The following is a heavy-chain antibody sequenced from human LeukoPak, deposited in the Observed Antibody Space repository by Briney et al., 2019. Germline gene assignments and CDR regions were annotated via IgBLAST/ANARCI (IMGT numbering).Heavy chain of an antibody. D-gene: IGHD2-15*01. CDR2: IKQDGSDK. V-gene: IGHV3-7*03. Sequence: GGSLRLSCAASGFTFSRYWMSWVRQAPGKGLEWVANIKQDGSDKYYVDSVKGRFTISRDNAENSLYLQMNSLRAEDTAVYYCAKSGLNRFDYWGQGTLVTVSS. J-gene: IGHJ4*02. CDR1: GFTFSRYW. CDR3: AKSGLNRFDY.